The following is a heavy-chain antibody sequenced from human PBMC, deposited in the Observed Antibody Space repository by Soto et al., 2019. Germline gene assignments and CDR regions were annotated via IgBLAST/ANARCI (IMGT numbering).Heavy chain of an antibody. CDR1: GFTFSSYA. D-gene: IGHD3-3*01. CDR2: ISGSGGNT. V-gene: IGHV3-23*01. Sequence: GGSLRLSCAASGFTFSSYAMTWVRQAPGKGLEWVSAISGSGGNTYYADSVKGRFTISRDSSKNTLYLQVNSLRAEDTAVYYCAKQESIFGGYFDSWGQGTLVTVSS. J-gene: IGHJ4*02. CDR3: AKQESIFGGYFDS.